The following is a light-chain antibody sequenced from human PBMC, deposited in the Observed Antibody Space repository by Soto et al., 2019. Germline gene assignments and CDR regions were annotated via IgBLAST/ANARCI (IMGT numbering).Light chain of an antibody. V-gene: IGKV3-15*01. CDR2: GAS. Sequence: EIVMTQSPATLSVSPGERATLSCRASQSVSSNLAWYQQKPGQAPRLLIYGASTRATGIPARFSGSGSGTEFTLTISGLQSEDFAVYYCQQYDNWPPTFGQGTKLEIE. J-gene: IGKJ2*01. CDR1: QSVSSN. CDR3: QQYDNWPPT.